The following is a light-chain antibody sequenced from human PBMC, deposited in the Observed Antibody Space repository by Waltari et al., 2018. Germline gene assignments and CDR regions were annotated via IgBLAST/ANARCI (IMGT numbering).Light chain of an antibody. CDR3: GAWDSSLSAGV. J-gene: IGLJ3*02. Sequence: QSVLTQPPSVSAAPGQKVTISCSGSISNIGNNFVSWYQQLPGTAPKLLIYYDERGPAGMPDRCSGSKSGTSATLGITGLQTGDEAEYYCGAWDSSLSAGVFGGGTKLTVL. V-gene: IGLV1-51*01. CDR2: YDE. CDR1: ISNIGNNF.